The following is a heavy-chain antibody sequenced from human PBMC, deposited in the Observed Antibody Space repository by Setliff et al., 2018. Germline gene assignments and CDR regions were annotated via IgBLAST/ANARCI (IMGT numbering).Heavy chain of an antibody. CDR3: ARGRYHGDSLTFCHGDCYFDY. D-gene: IGHD2-21*02. Sequence: SLTCAVCGGSFSGYYWTCIRQPPGKGLEWIGEINRSGSTNYNPSLKSRVTMSVDTSKNQFSLKLNSVTAADTAVYYCARGRYHGDSLTFCHGDCYFDYWGQGTLVTVSS. V-gene: IGHV4-34*01. CDR1: GGSFSGYY. J-gene: IGHJ4*02. CDR2: INRSGST.